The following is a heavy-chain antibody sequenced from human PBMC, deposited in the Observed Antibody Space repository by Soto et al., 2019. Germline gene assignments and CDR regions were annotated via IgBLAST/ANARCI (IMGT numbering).Heavy chain of an antibody. D-gene: IGHD5-12*01. CDR3: ARTGWLRSSGDVFDD. V-gene: IGHV3-53*01. J-gene: IGHJ3*01. Sequence: PGGSLRLSCAASWFTVSSNYMSWVRQAPGKGLGWVSLIYSDGGTHYADSVKGRFTISRDNSKNTLYLQMNSLRAEDTAVYYCARTGWLRSSGDVFDDWGQGTMVTVSS. CDR2: IYSDGGT. CDR1: WFTVSSNY.